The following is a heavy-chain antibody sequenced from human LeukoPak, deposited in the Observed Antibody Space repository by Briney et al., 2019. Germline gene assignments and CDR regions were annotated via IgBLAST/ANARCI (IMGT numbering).Heavy chain of an antibody. J-gene: IGHJ5*02. CDR1: GGSISSYY. Sequence: SETLSLTCTVSGGSISSYYWSWIRQPAGKGLEWSGRINTSGSTNYNPSLKSRVTISIDTSKNQFALKLTSVTAADTAVYYCARDHNSPNVRGDPAFDPWGQGTLVTVSS. D-gene: IGHD3-10*01. CDR3: ARDHNSPNVRGDPAFDP. CDR2: INTSGST. V-gene: IGHV4-4*07.